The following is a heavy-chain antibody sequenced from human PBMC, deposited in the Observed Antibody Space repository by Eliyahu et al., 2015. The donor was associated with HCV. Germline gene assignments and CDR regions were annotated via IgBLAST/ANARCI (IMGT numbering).Heavy chain of an antibody. Sequence: QVQLVESGGGVVQPGRSLRLSCAASGFTFSNYGMHWVRQAPGKGLEWVGVLYYDGSRTNYADSVKGRFTISRDTSKNVVYLQMNGLRVEDTAVYYCARGNPPVTTSDYFDSWGQGTLVTVSS. D-gene: IGHD4-17*01. V-gene: IGHV3-33*01. CDR3: ARGNPPVTTSDYFDS. CDR2: LYYDGSRT. CDR1: GFTFSNYG. J-gene: IGHJ4*02.